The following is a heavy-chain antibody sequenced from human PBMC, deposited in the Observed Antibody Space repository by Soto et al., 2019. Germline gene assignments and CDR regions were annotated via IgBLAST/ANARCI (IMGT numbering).Heavy chain of an antibody. V-gene: IGHV3-33*01. J-gene: IGHJ6*02. CDR1: GFTFSSYG. CDR3: ARYSSGWGCVDV. CDR2: IWYDGSNK. D-gene: IGHD6-19*01. Sequence: LVESGGGVVQPGRSLRLSCAASGFTFSSYGMHWVRQAPGKGLEWVAVIWYDGSNKYYADSVKGRFTISRDNSKNTLYLQMNSLRAEDTAVYYCARYSSGWGCVDVWGQGTTVTVSS.